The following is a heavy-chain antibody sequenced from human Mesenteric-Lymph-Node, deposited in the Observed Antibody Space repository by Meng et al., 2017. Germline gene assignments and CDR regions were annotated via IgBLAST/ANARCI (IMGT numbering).Heavy chain of an antibody. V-gene: IGHV1-2*02. CDR1: GYTFTGYY. CDR2: ISPNSGGT. J-gene: IGHJ5*01. D-gene: IGHD6-19*01. CDR3: ARRGPVAGKFDS. Sequence: ASVKVSCKASGYTFTGYYIHWVRQAPGQGLECMGWISPNSGGTNYAQKFQGRVTMTRDTSISTAYMELNSLKSDDTALYYCARRGPVAGKFDSWGQGTLVTVSS.